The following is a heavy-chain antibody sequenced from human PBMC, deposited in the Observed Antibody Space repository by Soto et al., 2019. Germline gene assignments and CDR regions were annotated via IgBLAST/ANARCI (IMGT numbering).Heavy chain of an antibody. CDR1: GGSISSGDYY. D-gene: IGHD2-2*01. V-gene: IGHV4-30-4*01. CDR2: IYYSGST. J-gene: IGHJ6*02. CDR3: AGFNIVLEPAANVEYYYYGMDV. Sequence: PSETLSLTCTVSGGSISSGDYYWSWNRQPPGKGLEWIGYIYYSGSTYYNPSLKSRVTISVDTSKNQFSLKLSSVTAADTAVYYCAGFNIVLEPAANVEYYYYGMDVWGQGTTVT.